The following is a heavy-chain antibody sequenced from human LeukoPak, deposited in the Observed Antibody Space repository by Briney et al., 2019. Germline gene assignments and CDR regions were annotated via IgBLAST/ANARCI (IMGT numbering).Heavy chain of an antibody. CDR3: ARELYDYVWGSYRYCDY. V-gene: IGHV4-59*12. D-gene: IGHD3-16*02. J-gene: IGHJ4*02. CDR2: IYYSGST. CDR1: GGSISSYY. Sequence: SETLSLTCTVSGGSISSYYWSWIRQPPGKGLEWIGYIYYSGSTNYNPSLKSRVTISVDTSKNQFSLKLSSVTAADTAVYYCARELYDYVWGSYRYCDYWGQGTLVTVSS.